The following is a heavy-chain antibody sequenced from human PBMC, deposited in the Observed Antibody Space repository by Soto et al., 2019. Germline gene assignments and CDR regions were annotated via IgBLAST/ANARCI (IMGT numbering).Heavy chain of an antibody. D-gene: IGHD3-10*01. CDR3: TRRDIWFGELLADAFDI. V-gene: IGHV3-73*02. J-gene: IGHJ3*02. Sequence: EVQLVESGGGLVQPGGSLKLSCAASGFTFSDSAMHWVRQASGKGLEWVGRIRSKANSYATAYAASVKGRFTISRDDSKNTAYLQMNSLKTEDTAVYYCTRRDIWFGELLADAFDIWGQGTMVTVSS. CDR1: GFTFSDSA. CDR2: IRSKANSYAT.